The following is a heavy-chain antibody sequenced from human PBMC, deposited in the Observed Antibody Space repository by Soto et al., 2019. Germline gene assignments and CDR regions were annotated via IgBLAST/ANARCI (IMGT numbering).Heavy chain of an antibody. CDR2: IIPIFGTA. CDR1: GGTFSSYA. D-gene: IGHD1-26*01. J-gene: IGHJ3*02. V-gene: IGHV1-69*13. CDR3: ERMDDRWVFDAFDI. Sequence: ASVKVSCKASGGTFSSYAISWVRQAPGQGLEWMGGIIPIFGTANYAQKFQGRVTITADESTSTAYMELSSLRSEDTAVYYCERMDDRWVFDAFDIWGQGTMVTVSS.